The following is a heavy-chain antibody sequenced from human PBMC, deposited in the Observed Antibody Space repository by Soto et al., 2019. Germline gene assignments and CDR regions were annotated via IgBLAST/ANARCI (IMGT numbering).Heavy chain of an antibody. CDR2: IFKSGNA. CDR3: VRNALFQPRVTEGAGFDP. Sequence: QLRESGPALLRPAETLSLSCTVSGDSINSKFYYWACVRQSPGKRPEWIGSIFKSGNAYYHASVTSRVIMSIDTANNQVSLRLTSVTAADTGVYYCVRNALFQPRVTEGAGFDPWGQGRLVTVS. CDR1: GDSINSKFYY. V-gene: IGHV4-39*01. D-gene: IGHD2-21*02. J-gene: IGHJ5*02.